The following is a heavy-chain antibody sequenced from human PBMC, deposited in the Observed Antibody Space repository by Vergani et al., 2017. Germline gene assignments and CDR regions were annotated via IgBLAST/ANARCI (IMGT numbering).Heavy chain of an antibody. V-gene: IGHV1-69*08. D-gene: IGHD5-18*01. CDR3: AREGDVGTAMVTGYYYGMDV. Sequence: QVQLVQSGAEVKKPGSSVKVSCKASGGTFSSCTISWVRQAPGQGLEWMGRIIPILGIANYAQKFQGRVTITADKSTSTAYMELSSLRSEDTAVYYCAREGDVGTAMVTGYYYGMDVWGQGTTVTVSS. CDR1: GGTFSSCT. CDR2: IIPILGIA. J-gene: IGHJ6*02.